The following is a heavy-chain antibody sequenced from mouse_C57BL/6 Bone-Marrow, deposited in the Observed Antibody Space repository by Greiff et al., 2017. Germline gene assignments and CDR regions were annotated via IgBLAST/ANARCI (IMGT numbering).Heavy chain of an antibody. CDR2: IYPGSGST. CDR3: AVYSSGEGWFAY. V-gene: IGHV1-55*01. CDR1: GYTFTSYW. J-gene: IGHJ3*01. Sequence: QVQLQQPGAELVKPGASVKMSCKASGYTFTSYWITWVKQRPGQGLEWIGDIYPGSGSTNYNEKFKSKATLTVDTSSSTAYMQLSSLTSEDSAVYYCAVYSSGEGWFAYWGQGKLVTVSA. D-gene: IGHD3-2*02.